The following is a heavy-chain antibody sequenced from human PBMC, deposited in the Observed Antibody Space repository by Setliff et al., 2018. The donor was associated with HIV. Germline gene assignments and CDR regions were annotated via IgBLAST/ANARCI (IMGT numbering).Heavy chain of an antibody. J-gene: IGHJ6*03. CDR3: ARGRNYDSSGYGDYYYYMDV. D-gene: IGHD3-22*01. Sequence: SVKVSCKASGDTFSSYPISWVRQAPGQGLEWMGGIIPIFGTTHYAQKFQGRVTVTADESTSTAYMQLSSLRSDDTAVYYCARGRNYDSSGYGDYYYYMDVWGKGTTVTVSS. V-gene: IGHV1-69*13. CDR1: GDTFSSYP. CDR2: IIPIFGTT.